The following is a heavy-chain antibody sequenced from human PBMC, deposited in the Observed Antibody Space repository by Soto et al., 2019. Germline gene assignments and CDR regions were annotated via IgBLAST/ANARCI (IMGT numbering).Heavy chain of an antibody. CDR2: INAGNGNT. CDR3: ARIAVVAATRSPWFDP. V-gene: IGHV1-3*01. D-gene: IGHD2-15*01. CDR1: GYTFTSYA. J-gene: IGHJ5*02. Sequence: GASVKVSCKASGYTFTSYAMHWVLQAPGQRLEWMGWINAGNGNTKYSQKFQGRVTITRDTSASTAYMELSSLRSEDTAVYYCARIAVVAATRSPWFDPWGQGTLVTVSS.